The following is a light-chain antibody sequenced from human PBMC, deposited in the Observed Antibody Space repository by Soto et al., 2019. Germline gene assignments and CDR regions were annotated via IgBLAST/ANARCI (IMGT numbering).Light chain of an antibody. CDR3: QQRINWPLT. CDR2: DAS. V-gene: IGKV3-11*01. CDR1: QSVSKY. J-gene: IGKJ4*01. Sequence: VLIQSPGNLSLSPGEGATLSCRASQSVSKYLAWYQQKSGQAPRLVIYDASKGATGLPARFSGSGSGTDFTLTISSLEPEDFAVYYCQQRINWPLTFGGGTKVDIK.